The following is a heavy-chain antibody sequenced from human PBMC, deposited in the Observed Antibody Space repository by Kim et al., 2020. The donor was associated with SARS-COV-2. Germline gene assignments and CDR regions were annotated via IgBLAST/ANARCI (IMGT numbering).Heavy chain of an antibody. J-gene: IGHJ4*02. D-gene: IGHD6-19*01. CDR3: AKASPSSGWPYYFDY. Sequence: DSVKGRFTISRDNSKNTLYLQMNSLRAEDTAVYYCAKASPSSGWPYYFDYWGQGTLVTVSS. V-gene: IGHV3-23*01.